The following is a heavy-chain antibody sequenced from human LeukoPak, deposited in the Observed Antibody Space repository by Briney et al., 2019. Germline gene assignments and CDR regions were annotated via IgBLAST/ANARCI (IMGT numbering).Heavy chain of an antibody. Sequence: ASVKVSCKASGYTFTSYGISWVRQAPGQGLEWMGWISAYNGNTNYAQKLQGRVTMTTDTSTSTAYMELRSLRSDDTAVYYCARDTPSYYAGTGKNLWGRGTLVTVSS. CDR2: ISAYNGNT. CDR3: ARDTPSYYAGTGKNL. CDR1: GYTFTSYG. D-gene: IGHD3-10*01. J-gene: IGHJ5*02. V-gene: IGHV1-18*01.